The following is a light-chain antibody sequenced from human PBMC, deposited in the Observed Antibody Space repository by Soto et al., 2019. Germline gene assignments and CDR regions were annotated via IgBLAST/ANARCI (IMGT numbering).Light chain of an antibody. V-gene: IGKV1-39*01. Sequence: DIQMTQSPSSLSASVGDRVTITCRARQSISNYLNWYQQEPGKAPKLLIYASSSLQSGVPSRFSGSGSGTDFTLTISSLQPEDFATYYCQQSYSTPRTFGQGTKLEIK. J-gene: IGKJ2*01. CDR3: QQSYSTPRT. CDR2: ASS. CDR1: QSISNY.